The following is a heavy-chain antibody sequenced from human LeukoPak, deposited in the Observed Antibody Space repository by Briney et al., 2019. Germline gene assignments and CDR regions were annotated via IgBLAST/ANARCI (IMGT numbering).Heavy chain of an antibody. D-gene: IGHD3/OR15-3a*01. CDR1: GFTFSSYA. CDR3: ARDRDWDWYFDL. CDR2: ISYDGSNK. J-gene: IGHJ2*01. V-gene: IGHV3-30-3*01. Sequence: PGGSLRLSCAASGFTFSSYAMHWVRQAPGKGLEWVAVISYDGSNKYYADSVKGRFTISRDNSKNTLYLQMNSLRAEDTAVYYCARDRDWDWYFDLWGRGTLVTVSS.